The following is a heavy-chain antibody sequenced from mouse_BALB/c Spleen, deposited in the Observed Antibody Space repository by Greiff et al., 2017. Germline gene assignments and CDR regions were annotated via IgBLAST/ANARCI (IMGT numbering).Heavy chain of an antibody. J-gene: IGHJ2*01. CDR3: SRYYGNSFDY. V-gene: IGHV1-7*01. Sequence: VQLQQSGAELAKPGASVKMSCKASGYTFTSYWMHWVKQRPGQGLEWIGYINPSTGYTEYNQKFKDKATLTADKSSSTAYMQLSSLTSEDSAVYDWSRYYGNSFDYWGQGTTLTVSS. CDR2: INPSTGYT. D-gene: IGHD2-1*01. CDR1: GYTFTSYW.